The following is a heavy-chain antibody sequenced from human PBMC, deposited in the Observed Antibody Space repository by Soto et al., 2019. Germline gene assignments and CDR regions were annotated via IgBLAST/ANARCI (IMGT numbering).Heavy chain of an antibody. D-gene: IGHD1-26*01. V-gene: IGHV3-30-3*01. CDR1: GFTFSANA. CDR3: ARDKIKGAPDCPDS. J-gene: IGHJ4*02. Sequence: QEQLVESGGAVVQPGRSLTLSCAASGFTFSANAMHWVRQAPGKGLEWVAVIAYDGTIKIYRDSVKGRFTISRDDSKSTLYLQMNSLRPEDTAVSFCARDKIKGAPDCPDSWGQGTLVSVSS. CDR2: IAYDGTIK.